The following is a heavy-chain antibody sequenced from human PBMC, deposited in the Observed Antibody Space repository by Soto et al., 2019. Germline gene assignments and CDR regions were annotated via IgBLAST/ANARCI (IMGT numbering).Heavy chain of an antibody. CDR3: ARDDASDFWSGYYTGGNWFDP. V-gene: IGHV4-38-2*02. J-gene: IGHJ5*02. CDR1: GYSISSGYY. D-gene: IGHD3-3*01. Sequence: SETLSLTCAVSGYSISSGYYWGWIRQPPGKGLEWIGSIYHSGSTYYNPSLKSRVTISVDTSKNQFSLKLSSVTAADTAVYYCARDDASDFWSGYYTGGNWFDPWGQGTLVTVSS. CDR2: IYHSGST.